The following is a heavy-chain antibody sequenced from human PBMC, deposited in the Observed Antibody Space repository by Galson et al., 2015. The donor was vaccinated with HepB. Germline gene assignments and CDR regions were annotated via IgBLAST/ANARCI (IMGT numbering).Heavy chain of an antibody. J-gene: IGHJ6*02. CDR1: GGTFSSYA. V-gene: IGHV1-69*13. CDR3: ARCYSNYPSTNYGMDV. CDR2: IIPIFGTA. D-gene: IGHD4-11*01. Sequence: SVKVSCKASGGTFSSYAISWVRQAPGQGLEWMGGIIPIFGTANYAQKFQGRVTITADESTSTAYMELSSLRSEDTAAYYCARCYSNYPSTNYGMDVWGQGTTVTVSS.